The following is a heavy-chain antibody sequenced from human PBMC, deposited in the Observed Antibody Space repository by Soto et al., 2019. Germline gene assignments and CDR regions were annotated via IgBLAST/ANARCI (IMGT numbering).Heavy chain of an antibody. CDR1: GFTFSSHS. CDR2: ITTSSESK. J-gene: IGHJ4*02. CDR3: ARSNRGLSYGEIDY. Sequence: GGSLRLSCAVSGFTFSSHSMNWVRQAPGKGLEWVSSITTSSESKYYTDSVKGRFTLSRDNAKNSLYLQMNSLRAEDTAVYYCARSNRGLSYGEIDYWGRGTLVTVSS. D-gene: IGHD5-18*01. V-gene: IGHV3-21*01.